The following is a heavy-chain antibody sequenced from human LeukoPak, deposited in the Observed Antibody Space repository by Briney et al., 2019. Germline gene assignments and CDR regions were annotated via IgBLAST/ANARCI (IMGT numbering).Heavy chain of an antibody. CDR3: ARVSHQWLVGFDC. J-gene: IGHJ4*02. Sequence: ASVKVSCKASGYTFTGYYMHWVRQAPGQGLAWMGWINPNSGGTNYAQKFQGWVTMTRDTSISTAYMELSRLRSDDTAVYYCARVSHQWLVGFDCWGQGTLVTVSS. D-gene: IGHD6-19*01. V-gene: IGHV1-2*04. CDR2: INPNSGGT. CDR1: GYTFTGYY.